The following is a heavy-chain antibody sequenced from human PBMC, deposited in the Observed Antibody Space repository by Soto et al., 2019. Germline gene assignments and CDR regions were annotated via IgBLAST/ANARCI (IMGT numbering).Heavy chain of an antibody. CDR3: AKADGEQWLIPHLDN. CDR2: ISCCGGST. D-gene: IGHD6-19*01. V-gene: IGHV3-23*01. J-gene: IGHJ1*01. CDR1: GFNFKKFA. Sequence: LGGSLRLSCEASGFNFKKFAMGWVRQAPGEGLEWVSGISCCGGSTFYADSVKGRFSLARDDSKNTLSLQLNSLRVEDTAHYYCAKADGEQWLIPHLDNWGQGTQVTVSS.